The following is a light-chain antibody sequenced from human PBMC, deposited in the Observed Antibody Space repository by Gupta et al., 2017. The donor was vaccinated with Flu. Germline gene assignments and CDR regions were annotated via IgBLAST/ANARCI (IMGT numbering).Light chain of an antibody. CDR2: EGT. CDR1: NNDIGTYNH. Sequence: IASTGGNNDIGTYNHFSWFQQNPEQAPKLIIFEGTKRPAGISDRFSASKSANTASLTITGLQAEDEADYYCCSYTGTMSPYVFGSGTRVTVL. CDR3: CSYTGTMSPYV. J-gene: IGLJ1*01. V-gene: IGLV2-23*01.